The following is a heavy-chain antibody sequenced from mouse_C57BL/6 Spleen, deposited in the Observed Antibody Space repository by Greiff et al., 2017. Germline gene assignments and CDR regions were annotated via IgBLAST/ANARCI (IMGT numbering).Heavy chain of an antibody. Sequence: EVKLVESGEGLVKPGGSLKLSCAASGFTFSSYAMSWVRQTPEKRLEWVAYISSGGDYIYYADTVKGRFTISRDNARNTLYLQMSSLKSEDTAMYYCTRDYGSSYPWYFDVWGTGTTVTVSS. CDR3: TRDYGSSYPWYFDV. V-gene: IGHV5-9-1*02. D-gene: IGHD1-1*01. CDR1: GFTFSSYA. J-gene: IGHJ1*03. CDR2: ISSGGDYI.